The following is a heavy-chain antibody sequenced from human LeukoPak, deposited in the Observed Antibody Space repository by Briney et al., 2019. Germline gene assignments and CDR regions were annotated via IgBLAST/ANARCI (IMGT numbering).Heavy chain of an antibody. CDR2: INPNSGGT. CDR3: ARANIAAAGVFSP. V-gene: IGHV1-2*02. Sequence: ASVKVSCKTSGYTFTGYSLHWVRQAPGQGLEWMGWINPNSGGTNYAQKFQGRVTMTRDTSISTAYMELSRLRSDDTAVYYCARANIAAAGVFSPWGQGTLVTVSS. CDR1: GYTFTGYS. D-gene: IGHD6-13*01. J-gene: IGHJ5*02.